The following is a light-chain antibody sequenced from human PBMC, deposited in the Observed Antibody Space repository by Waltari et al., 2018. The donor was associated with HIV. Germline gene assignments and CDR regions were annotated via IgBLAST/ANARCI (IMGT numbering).Light chain of an antibody. CDR1: SSDIGGYTY. CDR2: EVN. CDR3: AAWDDSLSGHVV. J-gene: IGLJ2*01. Sequence: PGQSVTISCTGTSSDIGGYTYVSWYQQYPGKAPKVMIHEVNKRPSGVPDRFSGSKSGTSASLAISGLRSEDEADYYCAAWDDSLSGHVVFGGGTKLTVL. V-gene: IGLV2-8*01.